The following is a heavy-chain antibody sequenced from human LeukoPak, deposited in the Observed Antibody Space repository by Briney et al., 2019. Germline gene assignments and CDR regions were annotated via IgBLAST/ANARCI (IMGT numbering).Heavy chain of an antibody. CDR1: GGSISSSSYY. D-gene: IGHD5-18*01. J-gene: IGHJ4*02. V-gene: IGHV4-39*01. CDR3: ASQRGYSYGYYDY. Sequence: SETLSLTCTVSGGSISSSSYYWGWIRQPPGKGLEWIGSSYYSATTYYNPSLKSRVTISVDTSKNHFSLKLSSVTAADTAVYYCASQRGYSYGYYDYWGQGALVTVSS. CDR2: SYYSATT.